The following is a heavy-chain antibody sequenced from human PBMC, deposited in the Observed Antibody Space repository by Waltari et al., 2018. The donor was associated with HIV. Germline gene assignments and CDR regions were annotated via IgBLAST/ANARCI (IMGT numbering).Heavy chain of an antibody. CDR2: IYYCGST. CDR3: ARAVQGYCSGGSCENYFDY. CDR1: GGSISSSSYY. V-gene: IGHV4-39*01. Sequence: QLQLQESGPGLVKPSETLSLTCTVSGGSISSSSYYWGWIRQPPGKGLEWIGSIYYCGSTYYNPSLKSRVTISVDTSKNQFSLKLSSVTAADTAVYYCARAVQGYCSGGSCENYFDYWGQGTLVTVSS. D-gene: IGHD2-15*01. J-gene: IGHJ4*02.